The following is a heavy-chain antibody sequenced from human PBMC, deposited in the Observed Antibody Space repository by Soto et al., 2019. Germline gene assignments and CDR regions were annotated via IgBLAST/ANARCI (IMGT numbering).Heavy chain of an antibody. Sequence: QVHLQESGPGLVKPSETLSLTCTVSGGSFSSYFWSWIRQPPGKGLEWMGFVYYTGNTNYDPSLKIRVPISIDTSKNQFSLRLTSVTAADTAMYYCTIGGSLWFGAQDTWGQGTLVTVSS. CDR3: TIGGSLWFGAQDT. J-gene: IGHJ5*02. CDR1: GGSFSSYF. CDR2: VYYTGNT. D-gene: IGHD3-10*01. V-gene: IGHV4-59*01.